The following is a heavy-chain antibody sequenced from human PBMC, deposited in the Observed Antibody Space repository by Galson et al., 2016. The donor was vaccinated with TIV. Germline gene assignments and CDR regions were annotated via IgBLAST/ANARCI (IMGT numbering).Heavy chain of an antibody. V-gene: IGHV3-66*02. CDR3: ARERRHCGNECFLRYYFGMDV. D-gene: IGHD1-26*01. CDR2: ISGGGAT. J-gene: IGHJ6*02. CDR1: TFTVNNNY. Sequence: SLRLSCAASTFTVNNNYMSWVRLAPGRGLEWVSIISGGGATHYANSVKGRFTISRDNSKNTLYLHMNTLRPEDSAVYYCARERRHCGNECFLRYYFGMDVWGQGTTVTVSS.